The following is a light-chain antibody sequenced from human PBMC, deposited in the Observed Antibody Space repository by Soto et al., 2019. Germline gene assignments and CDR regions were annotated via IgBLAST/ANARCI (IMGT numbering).Light chain of an antibody. J-gene: IGKJ1*01. CDR2: GAS. Sequence: EIVLTQSPGTLSLSPGERVTLSCRASQSVSSNYLAWYQQNPGQAPRLLIYGASSRATGIPDRFSGSGSGTDFTLTISRLEPEDFVVYYCQQYGSSRWTFGQGTKVEIK. V-gene: IGKV3-20*01. CDR1: QSVSSNY. CDR3: QQYGSSRWT.